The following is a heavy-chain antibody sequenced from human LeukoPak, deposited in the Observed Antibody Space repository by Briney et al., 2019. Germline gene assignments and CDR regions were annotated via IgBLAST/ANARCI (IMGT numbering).Heavy chain of an antibody. CDR1: GFTFSDNY. D-gene: IGHD1-26*01. CDR2: TRKTGKNYIT. CDR3: ARVGADKNRAFDY. J-gene: IGHJ4*02. Sequence: GGSLRLSCVGSGFTFSDNYVDWVRQGPGKGLEWVGRTRKTGKNYITDYAASVKGRFTISRDDSKNSLYLQMKSLKAEDTAIYYCARVGADKNRAFDYWGQGTLVTVSS. V-gene: IGHV3-72*01.